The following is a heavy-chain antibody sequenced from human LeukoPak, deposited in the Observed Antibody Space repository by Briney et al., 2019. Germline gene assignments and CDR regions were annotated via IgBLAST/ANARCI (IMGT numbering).Heavy chain of an antibody. D-gene: IGHD5-12*01. CDR1: GGSISSGSYY. J-gene: IGHJ4*02. CDR2: IYTSGST. Sequence: SSETLSLTCTVSGGSISSGSYYWSWIRQPAGKGLEWIGRIYTSGSTNYNPSLKSRVTISVDTSKNQFSLKLSSVTAADTAVYYCARGAGWLRWEYYFDYWGQGTLVTVSS. V-gene: IGHV4-61*02. CDR3: ARGAGWLRWEYYFDY.